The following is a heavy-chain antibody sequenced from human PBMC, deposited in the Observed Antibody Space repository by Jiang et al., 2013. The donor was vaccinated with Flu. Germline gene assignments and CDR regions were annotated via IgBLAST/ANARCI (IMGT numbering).Heavy chain of an antibody. D-gene: IGHD2-15*01. CDR3: ARHERLELVVVPSSPFDF. CDR1: GGSINDNY. V-gene: IGHV4-59*08. Sequence: SGPGLVKTSETLSLTCTVSGGSINDNYWGWIRQPPGKGLEWIGYIYYSGTTKYNPSLKSRVTISVDTSKSQFTLNLNSVTAADTAVYYCARHERLELVVVPSSPFDFWGQGVLVTVSS. J-gene: IGHJ4*02. CDR2: IYYSGTT.